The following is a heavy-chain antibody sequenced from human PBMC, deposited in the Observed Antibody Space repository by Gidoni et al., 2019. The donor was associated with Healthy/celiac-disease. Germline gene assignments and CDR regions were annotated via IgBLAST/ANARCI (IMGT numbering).Heavy chain of an antibody. D-gene: IGHD4-4*01. CDR3: AKGSNYVLSY. CDR1: GFTFSGYG. J-gene: IGHJ4*02. Sequence: QVQLVESGGGVVQPGRSLRLSCAASGFTFSGYGMPWVRQAPGKGLEWVAVISYDGSNKYYADSVKGRFTISRDNSKNTLYLQMNSLRAEDTAVYYCAKGSNYVLSYWGQGTLVTVSS. CDR2: ISYDGSNK. V-gene: IGHV3-30*18.